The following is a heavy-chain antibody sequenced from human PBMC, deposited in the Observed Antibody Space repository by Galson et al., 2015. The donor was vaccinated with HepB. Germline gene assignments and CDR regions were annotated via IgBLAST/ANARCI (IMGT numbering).Heavy chain of an antibody. V-gene: IGHV2-5*02. CDR2: IYWDDDK. CDR1: GFSLRLRREG. J-gene: IGHJ4*02. D-gene: IGHD6-19*01. Sequence: PALVKPTQTLTLTCTFSGFSLRLRREGVGWIRQSPGKALEWLGLIYWDDDKRFNPSQENRPTLTKDTAKKQVVLTMTNMDPSDRGTYYYAHRHGGVREQWLILDFWGQGILVTVSS. CDR3: AHRHGGVREQWLILDF.